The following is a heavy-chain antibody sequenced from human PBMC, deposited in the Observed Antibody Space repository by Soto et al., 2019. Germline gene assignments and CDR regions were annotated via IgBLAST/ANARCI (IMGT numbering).Heavy chain of an antibody. CDR3: ARHMITFGGVIGPLRY. CDR2: IYYSGST. D-gene: IGHD3-16*02. J-gene: IGHJ4*02. Sequence: SETLSLTCTVSGAPISSYYWSWIRQPPGKGLEWIGYIYYSGSTNYNPSLKSRVTISVDTSKNQFSLKLSSVTAADTAVYYCARHMITFGGVIGPLRYWGQGTLVTVSS. V-gene: IGHV4-59*08. CDR1: GAPISSYY.